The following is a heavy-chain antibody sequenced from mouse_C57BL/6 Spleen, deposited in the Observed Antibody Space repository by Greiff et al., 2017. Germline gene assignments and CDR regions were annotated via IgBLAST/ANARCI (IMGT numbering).Heavy chain of an antibody. J-gene: IGHJ2*01. D-gene: IGHD2-2*01. CDR1: GYTFTDYE. CDR2: IDPETGGT. CDR3: TKGWLRQEGY. Sequence: VQLQQSGAELVRPGASVTLSCKASGYTFTDYEMHWVKQTPVHGLEWIGAIDPETGGTAYNQKFKGKAILTADKSSSTAYMELRSLTSEDSAVYYCTKGWLRQEGYWGQGTTLTVSS. V-gene: IGHV1-15*01.